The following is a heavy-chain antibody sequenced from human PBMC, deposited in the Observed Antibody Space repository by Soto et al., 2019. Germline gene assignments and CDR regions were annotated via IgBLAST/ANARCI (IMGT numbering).Heavy chain of an antibody. Sequence: ASVKVSCKASGYTFTIYGISWVLQAPGQGLEWMGWISAYNGNTNYAQKLQGRVTMTTDTSTSTAYMELRSLRSDDTAVYYCARVVVVPAAMRDYYYYYGMDVWGQGTTVTVSS. V-gene: IGHV1-18*01. D-gene: IGHD2-2*01. CDR2: ISAYNGNT. J-gene: IGHJ6*02. CDR1: GYTFTIYG. CDR3: ARVVVVPAAMRDYYYYYGMDV.